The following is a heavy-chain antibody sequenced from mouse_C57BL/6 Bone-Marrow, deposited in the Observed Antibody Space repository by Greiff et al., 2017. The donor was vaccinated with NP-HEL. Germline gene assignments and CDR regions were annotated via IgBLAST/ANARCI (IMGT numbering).Heavy chain of an antibody. CDR1: GYAFSSSW. CDR2: IYPGDGDT. V-gene: IGHV1-82*01. Sequence: QVQLQQSGPELVKPGASVKISCKASGYAFSSSWMNWVKQRPGKGLEWIGRIYPGDGDTNYNGKFKGKATLTADKSSSTAYMQLSSLTSEDSAVYFCARGGRGSYFDYWGQGTTLTVSS. CDR3: ARGGRGSYFDY. J-gene: IGHJ2*01.